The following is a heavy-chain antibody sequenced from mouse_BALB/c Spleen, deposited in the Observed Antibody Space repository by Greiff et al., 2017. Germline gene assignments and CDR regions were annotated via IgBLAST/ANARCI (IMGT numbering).Heavy chain of an antibody. V-gene: IGHV5-6-4*01. CDR1: GFTFSSYT. J-gene: IGHJ2*01. Sequence: EVQGVESGGGLVKPGGSLKLSCAASGFTFSSYTMSWVRQTPEKRLEWVATISSGGSYTYYPDSVKGRFTISRDNAKNTLYLQMSSLKSEDTAMYYCTRDRDDGYLWGQGTTLTVSS. D-gene: IGHD2-3*01. CDR3: TRDRDDGYL. CDR2: ISSGGSYT.